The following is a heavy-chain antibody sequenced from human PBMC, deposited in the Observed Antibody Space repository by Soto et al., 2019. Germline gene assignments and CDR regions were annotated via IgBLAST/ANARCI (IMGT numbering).Heavy chain of an antibody. J-gene: IGHJ4*02. CDR1: GYAFTTYG. Sequence: QVHLVQSGAEVKKPGASVKVSCQGSGYAFTTYGITWVRQAPGQGLEWMGWISAHHGNTNYAQKLQGRVTVTRDTSTSTAYMELRSLRYDDTAVYYCARGRYGDYWGQGALVTVSS. V-gene: IGHV1-18*01. CDR2: ISAHHGNT. D-gene: IGHD1-1*01. CDR3: ARGRYGDY.